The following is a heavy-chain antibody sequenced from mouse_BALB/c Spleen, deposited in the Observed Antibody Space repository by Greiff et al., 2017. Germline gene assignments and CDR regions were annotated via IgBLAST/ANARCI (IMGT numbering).Heavy chain of an antibody. CDR1: GFSLTGYG. J-gene: IGHJ4*01. D-gene: IGHD2-2*01. CDR3: AREGIYYGYDYAMDY. Sequence: QVQLKESGPGLVAPSQSLSITCTVSGFSLTGYGVNWVRQPPGKGLEWLGMIWGDGSTDYNSALKSRLSISKDNSKSQVFLKMNSLQTDDTARYYCAREGIYYGYDYAMDYWGQGTSVTVSS. CDR2: IWGDGST. V-gene: IGHV2-6-7*01.